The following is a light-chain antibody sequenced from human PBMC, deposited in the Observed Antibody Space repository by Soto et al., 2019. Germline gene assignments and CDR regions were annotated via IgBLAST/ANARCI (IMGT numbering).Light chain of an antibody. CDR1: RRVSNNY. Sequence: GVTKSRGTGCWSAGDSGSVSCRTSRRVSNNYLAWHQQRPGQAPRLLIFGASNRATGVPDRFIGSASGTDFTLTISRLQPQDFALYYCRQYSSWPVTFGRGTKVDIK. CDR2: GAS. J-gene: IGKJ4*01. CDR3: RQYSSWPVT. V-gene: IGKV3-20*01.